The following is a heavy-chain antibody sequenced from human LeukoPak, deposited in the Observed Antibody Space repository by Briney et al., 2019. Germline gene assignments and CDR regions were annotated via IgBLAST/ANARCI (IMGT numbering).Heavy chain of an antibody. Sequence: ASVKVSCKASGYTFTTYDINWVRQATGQGLEWMGWMNPNSGNTGYAQKFQGRVTMTRNTSMSTAYMELSSLRSEDTAVYYCAKCHISSWYEFDYWGQGTLVTVSS. CDR1: GYTFTTYD. CDR2: MNPNSGNT. J-gene: IGHJ4*02. D-gene: IGHD6-13*01. CDR3: AKCHISSWYEFDY. V-gene: IGHV1-8*01.